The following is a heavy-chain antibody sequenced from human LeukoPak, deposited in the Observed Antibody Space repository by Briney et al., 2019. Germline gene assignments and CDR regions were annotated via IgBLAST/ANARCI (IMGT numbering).Heavy chain of an antibody. D-gene: IGHD2-2*01. Sequence: GASVKVSCKASGYTFTSYGISWVRQAPGQGLEWMGWISAYNGNTNYAQKLQGRVTMTTDTSTSTAYMELRSLRSDDTAVYYCARYDVVVPAAIRYFQHWGQGTLVTVSS. CDR1: GYTFTSYG. CDR3: ARYDVVVPAAIRYFQH. V-gene: IGHV1-18*01. J-gene: IGHJ1*01. CDR2: ISAYNGNT.